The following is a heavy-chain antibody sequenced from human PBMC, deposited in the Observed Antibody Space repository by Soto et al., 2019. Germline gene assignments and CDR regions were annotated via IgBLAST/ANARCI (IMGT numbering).Heavy chain of an antibody. CDR3: VLPGSLIPH. V-gene: IGHV1-69*02. Sequence: QVHLLQSGAEVKKPGSSVKVACKASGGTFSSYSISWVRQAPGQGLAWMGRIIPSLGLLNYAQKFQGRVRITADKSTSTAYMELSVLRSEDTAVYSCVLPGSLIPHWGQGNLVTVSS. CDR2: IIPSLGLL. J-gene: IGHJ4*02. CDR1: GGTFSSYS.